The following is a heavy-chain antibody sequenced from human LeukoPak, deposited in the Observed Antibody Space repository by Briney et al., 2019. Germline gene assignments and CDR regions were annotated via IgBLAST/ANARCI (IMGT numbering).Heavy chain of an antibody. D-gene: IGHD1-26*01. V-gene: IGHV1-18*01. CDR2: ISAYNGKA. CDR1: GYTFSNYG. Sequence: ASVKVSFKASGYTFSNYGISWVRQAPGQGLEWMGWISAYNGKAKYVQKLQGRVTMTTDTSTSTGYMELRSLRSDDTAVYYCARDYSVGSAFYYNNYMDVWGKGTTVIVS. J-gene: IGHJ6*03. CDR3: ARDYSVGSAFYYNNYMDV.